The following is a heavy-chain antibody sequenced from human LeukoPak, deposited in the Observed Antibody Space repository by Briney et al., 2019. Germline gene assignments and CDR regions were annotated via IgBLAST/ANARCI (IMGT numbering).Heavy chain of an antibody. Sequence: PGGSLRLSCAASGFTFSSYAMHWVRQAPGKGLEWVAVISYDGSNKYYADSVKGRFTISRDNAKNSLYLQMNSLRAEDTAVYYCASEIAAAGKLDYWGQGTLATVSS. D-gene: IGHD6-13*01. CDR2: ISYDGSNK. V-gene: IGHV3-30-3*01. CDR3: ASEIAAAGKLDY. CDR1: GFTFSSYA. J-gene: IGHJ4*02.